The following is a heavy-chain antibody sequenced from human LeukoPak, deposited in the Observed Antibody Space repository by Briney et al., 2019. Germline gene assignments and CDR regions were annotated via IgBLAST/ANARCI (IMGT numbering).Heavy chain of an antibody. CDR3: ARHRSGWLQSSFDY. J-gene: IGHJ4*02. CDR1: GGSISSSSYY. CDR2: IYYSGSS. D-gene: IGHD5-24*01. Sequence: SETLSLTCTVSGGSISSSSYYWGWIRQPPGKGLEWIGSIYYSGSSFDNPALKSRVTISVDTSKNQFSLKLGSVTAADTAVYYCARHRSGWLQSSFDYWGQGTLVTVSS. V-gene: IGHV4-39*01.